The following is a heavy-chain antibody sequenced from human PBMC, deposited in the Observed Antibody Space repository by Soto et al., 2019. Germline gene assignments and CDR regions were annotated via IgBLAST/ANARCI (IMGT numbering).Heavy chain of an antibody. Sequence: PSETLSLTCTVSGVVLGSDAYYWSWIRQHPGKGLEWIGNIYHTGSTYYNPSLKSRVVISLDTSQNQFFLRLTSVTAADTAVHYCARVHSNVEVVPPAYNWFGPWGKGTLVTVSS. CDR3: ARVHSNVEVVPPAYNWFGP. J-gene: IGHJ5*02. D-gene: IGHD2-2*01. CDR2: IYHTGST. CDR1: GVVLGSDAYY. V-gene: IGHV4-31*03.